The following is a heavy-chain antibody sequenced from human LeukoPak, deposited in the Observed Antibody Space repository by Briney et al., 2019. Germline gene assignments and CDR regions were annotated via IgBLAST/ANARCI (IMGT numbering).Heavy chain of an antibody. D-gene: IGHD2-15*01. V-gene: IGHV3-9*01. CDR3: AKDMWAPLGYGDYYYGMDV. CDR1: GFTFDDYA. CDR2: ISWNSGSI. J-gene: IGHJ6*02. Sequence: GGSLRLSCAASGFTFDDYAMHWVRQAPGKGLEWVSGISWNSGSIGYADSVKGRFTISRDNAKNSLYLQMNSLRAEDTALHYCAKDMWAPLGYGDYYYGMDVWGQGTTVTVSS.